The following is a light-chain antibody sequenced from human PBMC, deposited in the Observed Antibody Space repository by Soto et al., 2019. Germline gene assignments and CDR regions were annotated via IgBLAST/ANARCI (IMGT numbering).Light chain of an antibody. CDR3: EQYKDWPPLT. V-gene: IGKV3D-15*01. J-gene: IGKJ4*01. CDR1: QSVNIN. Sequence: EIAMTQSPVTLSASPGERVTLSCRASQSVNINLAWYQQRPGQAPRVLIYGASHRASGIPDRFGGSGSGTDFTLTISSLEPDDFALYYCEQYKDWPPLTFGGGTRVEIK. CDR2: GAS.